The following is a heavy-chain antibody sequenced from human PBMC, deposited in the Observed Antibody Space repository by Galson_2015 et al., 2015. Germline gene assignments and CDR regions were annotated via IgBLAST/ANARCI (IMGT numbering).Heavy chain of an antibody. D-gene: IGHD3-3*01. CDR2: IIPIFGTA. Sequence: SVKVSCKASGGTFSSYAISWVRQAPGQGLEWMGGIIPIFGTANYAQKFQGRVTITADESTSTAYMELSSLRSEDTAVYYCARVNDFWSGYPDYYYYGMDVWGQGTTVTVSS. CDR1: GGTFSSYA. J-gene: IGHJ6*02. V-gene: IGHV1-69*13. CDR3: ARVNDFWSGYPDYYYYGMDV.